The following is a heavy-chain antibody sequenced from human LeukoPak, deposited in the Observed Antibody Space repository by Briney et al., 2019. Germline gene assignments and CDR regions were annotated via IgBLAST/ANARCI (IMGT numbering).Heavy chain of an antibody. Sequence: GGSLRLSCAASGFTFDDYAMHWVRQAPGKGLEWVSGISWNSGSIGYADSVKGRFTTPRDNAKNSLYLQMNSLRAEDTALYYCAKSSFGGGYYYYMDVWGKGTTVTVSS. V-gene: IGHV3-9*01. CDR1: GFTFDDYA. CDR2: ISWNSGSI. J-gene: IGHJ6*03. D-gene: IGHD3-16*01. CDR3: AKSSFGGGYYYYMDV.